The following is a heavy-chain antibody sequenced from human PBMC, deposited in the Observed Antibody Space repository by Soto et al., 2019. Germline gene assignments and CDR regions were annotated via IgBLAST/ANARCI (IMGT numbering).Heavy chain of an antibody. Sequence: SVKVSCKASGGTFSSYAISWVRQAPGQGLEWMGGIIPIFGTANYAQKFQGRVTITADKSTSTAYMELSSLRSEDTAVYYCARDEQWLAYRMDVWGQGTTVTVSS. CDR2: IIPIFGTA. CDR1: GGTFSSYA. J-gene: IGHJ6*02. V-gene: IGHV1-69*06. D-gene: IGHD6-19*01. CDR3: ARDEQWLAYRMDV.